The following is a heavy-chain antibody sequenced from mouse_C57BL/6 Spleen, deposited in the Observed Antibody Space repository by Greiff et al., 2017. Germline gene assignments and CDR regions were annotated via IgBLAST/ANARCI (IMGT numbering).Heavy chain of an antibody. V-gene: IGHV7-3*01. CDR3: ARYTGNYYFDY. D-gene: IGHD2-1*01. CDR1: GFTFTDYY. Sequence: EVKLVESGGGLVQPGGSLSLSCAASGFTFTDYYMSWVRQPPGKALEWLGFIRNKANGYTTEYSASVKGRFTISRDNSQSILYLQMNALRAEDSATYYCARYTGNYYFDYWGKGTTLTVSS. J-gene: IGHJ2*01. CDR2: IRNKANGYTT.